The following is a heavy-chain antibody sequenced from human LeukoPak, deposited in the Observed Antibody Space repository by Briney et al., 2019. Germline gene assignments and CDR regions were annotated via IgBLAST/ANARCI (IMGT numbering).Heavy chain of an antibody. V-gene: IGHV4-59*12. J-gene: IGHJ4*02. D-gene: IGHD3-9*01. Sequence: SETLSLTCTVSGGSISSYYWSWIRQPPGKGLEWIGYIYYSGSTNYNPSLKSRVTISVDTSKNQFSLKLSSVTAADTAVYYCARGLRYYDILTGPKPLDYWGQGTLVTVSS. CDR2: IYYSGST. CDR1: GGSISSYY. CDR3: ARGLRYYDILTGPKPLDY.